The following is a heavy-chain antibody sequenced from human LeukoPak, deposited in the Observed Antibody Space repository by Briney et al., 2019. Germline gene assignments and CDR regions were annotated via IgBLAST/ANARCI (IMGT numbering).Heavy chain of an antibody. CDR2: ISYDGSKT. CDR1: GFTFSSNA. CDR3: ARDPLVTYYYDSSGYYYSDY. Sequence: GGSLRLSCSASGFTFSSNAMHWVRQAPGKGLEWVAVISYDGSKTYYADSVKDRFTISRDNSKNTLYLQMNSLRAEDTALYYCARDPLVTYYYDSSGYYYSDYWGQGTLVTVSS. J-gene: IGHJ4*02. D-gene: IGHD3-22*01. V-gene: IGHV3-30-3*01.